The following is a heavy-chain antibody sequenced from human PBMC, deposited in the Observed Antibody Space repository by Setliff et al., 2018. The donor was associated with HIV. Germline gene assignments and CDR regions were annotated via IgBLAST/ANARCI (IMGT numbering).Heavy chain of an antibody. CDR1: GGTFSNYA. CDR3: VRGPSYYYDSSGYYYSQFRY. CDR2: IIPVFRRG. Sequence: SVKVSCKAFGGTFSNYAFSWVREAPGQGLEWMGGIIPVFRRGDNAQRFQGRVTITADESTTTVYMELSRLRSEDTAVYYCVRGPSYYYDSSGYYYSQFRYWGQGTLVTVSS. J-gene: IGHJ4*02. D-gene: IGHD3-22*01. V-gene: IGHV1-69*13.